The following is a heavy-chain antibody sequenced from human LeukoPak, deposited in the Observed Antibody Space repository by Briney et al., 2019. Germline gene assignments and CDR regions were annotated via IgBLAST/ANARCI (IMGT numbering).Heavy chain of an antibody. CDR3: ARGLVDSSGYYYGYFDY. D-gene: IGHD3-22*01. CDR2: IYYSGST. J-gene: IGHJ4*02. CDR1: GGSISSGGYY. V-gene: IGHV4-31*03. Sequence: SETLSLTCTVSGGSISSGGYYWSWIRQHPGKGLEWIGYIYYSGSTYYNPSLKSRVTIPVDTSKNQFSLKLSSVTAADTAVYYCARGLVDSSGYYYGYFDYWGQGTLVTVSS.